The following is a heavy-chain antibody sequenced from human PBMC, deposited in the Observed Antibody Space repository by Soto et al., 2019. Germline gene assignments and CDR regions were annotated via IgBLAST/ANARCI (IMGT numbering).Heavy chain of an antibody. CDR1: GGSISSSSYY. CDR3: ARADYSSGWYGVGAFDI. CDR2: IYYSGST. D-gene: IGHD6-19*01. V-gene: IGHV4-39*01. Sequence: QLQLQESGPGLVKPSETLSLTCTVSGGSISSSSYYWGWIRQPPGKGLEWIGSIYYSGSTYYNPSLKSRVTISGDTSKNQFSLKLSSVTAADTAVYYCARADYSSGWYGVGAFDIWGQGTMVTVSS. J-gene: IGHJ3*02.